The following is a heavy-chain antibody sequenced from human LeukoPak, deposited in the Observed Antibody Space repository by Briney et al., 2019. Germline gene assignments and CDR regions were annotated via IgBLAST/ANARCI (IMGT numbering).Heavy chain of an antibody. CDR3: ASGGYSSSWYEDAGGY. CDR1: GGSFSGYY. Sequence: PSETLSLTCAVYGGSFSGYYWSWIRQPPGKGLEWIGEINHSGSTNYNPSLKSRVTISVDTSKNQFSLKLSSVTAADTAVYYCASGGYSSSWYEDAGGYWGQGTLVTVSS. J-gene: IGHJ4*02. V-gene: IGHV4-34*01. CDR2: INHSGST. D-gene: IGHD6-13*01.